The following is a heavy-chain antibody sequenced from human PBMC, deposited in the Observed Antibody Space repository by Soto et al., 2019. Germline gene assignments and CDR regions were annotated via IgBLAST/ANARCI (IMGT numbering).Heavy chain of an antibody. D-gene: IGHD6-6*01. V-gene: IGHV4-34*01. Sequence: PSETLSLTCAVYGGSFSGYYWSWIRQPPGKGLEWIGEINHSGSTNYNPSLKSRVTISVDTSKNQFSLKLSSVTAADTAVYYCASEVGLYSISSHRMDVWGQGTTVTVYS. CDR3: ASEVGLYSISSHRMDV. CDR2: INHSGST. J-gene: IGHJ6*02. CDR1: GGSFSGYY.